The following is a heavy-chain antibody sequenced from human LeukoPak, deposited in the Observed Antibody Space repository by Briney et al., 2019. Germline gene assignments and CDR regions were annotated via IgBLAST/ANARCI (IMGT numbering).Heavy chain of an antibody. CDR3: PRILEYSSSPGLDY. CDR1: GYSFTSYW. CDR2: IYPGDSDT. J-gene: IGHJ4*02. Sequence: GASLKISCKGSGYSFTSYWIGWVRQMPGKGLEWMGIIYPGDSDTRYSPSFQGQVTISADKSISTAYLQWNSLKASAPALSSFPRILEYSSSPGLDYWGQGTLVTVSS. D-gene: IGHD6-6*01. V-gene: IGHV5-51*01.